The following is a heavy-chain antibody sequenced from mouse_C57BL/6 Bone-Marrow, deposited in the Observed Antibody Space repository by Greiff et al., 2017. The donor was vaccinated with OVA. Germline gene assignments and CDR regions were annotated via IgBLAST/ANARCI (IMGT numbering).Heavy chain of an antibody. Sequence: DVQLQESGGGLVQPGGSLKLSCAASGFDFSRSWMSWVRQAPGKGLEWIGEIDPDSSTISYTPSLKDKFIISRDNAENTLNLQMSKVRSEDTALYYCARQGGYYVPYYAMDYWGQGTSVTVSS. J-gene: IGHJ4*01. CDR2: IDPDSSTI. D-gene: IGHD2-3*01. CDR3: ARQGGYYVPYYAMDY. CDR1: GFDFSRSW. V-gene: IGHV4-1*02.